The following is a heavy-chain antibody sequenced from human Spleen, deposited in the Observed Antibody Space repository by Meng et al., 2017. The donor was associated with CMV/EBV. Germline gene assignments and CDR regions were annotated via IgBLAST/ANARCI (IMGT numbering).Heavy chain of an antibody. Sequence: SGFSFTRYWIPWVPHLPGKGLEWMGIIYPGDSDTTYSPSFQGQVTISADKSISTTYLQWSSLKASDTAIYYCARQLDTRTWDNWFDPWGQGTLVTVSS. CDR1: GFSFTRYW. CDR2: IYPGDSDT. D-gene: IGHD2-2*01. V-gene: IGHV5-51*01. J-gene: IGHJ5*02. CDR3: ARQLDTRTWDNWFDP.